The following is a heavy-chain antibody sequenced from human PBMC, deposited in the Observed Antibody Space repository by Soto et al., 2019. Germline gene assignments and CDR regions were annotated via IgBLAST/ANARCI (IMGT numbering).Heavy chain of an antibody. J-gene: IGHJ4*02. CDR1: GGSISSSSYY. CDR2: IYYSGST. CDR3: ARLGRECSSTSCAMAVGFDY. V-gene: IGHV4-39*01. Sequence: SETLSLTCTVSGGSISSSSYYWGWIRQPPGKGLEWIGSIYYSGSTYYNPSLKSRVTISVDTSKNQFSLKLSSVTAADTAVYYCARLGRECSSTSCAMAVGFDYWGQGTLVTVSS. D-gene: IGHD2-2*01.